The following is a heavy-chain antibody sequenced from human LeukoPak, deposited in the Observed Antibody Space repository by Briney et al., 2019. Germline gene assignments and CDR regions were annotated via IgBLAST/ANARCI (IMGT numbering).Heavy chain of an antibody. CDR1: GFIFNSYA. Sequence: GGSLRLSCAASGFIFNSYAMHWVRQAPGRGLEYVSAITSNGGSTFYANSVKGRFTISRDNSKNTLYLQMGSLRAEDMAVYYCTRGPGYDCVWGSYRVDYWGQGTLVTVSS. CDR3: TRGPGYDCVWGSYRVDY. D-gene: IGHD3-16*02. J-gene: IGHJ4*02. V-gene: IGHV3-64*01. CDR2: ITSNGGST.